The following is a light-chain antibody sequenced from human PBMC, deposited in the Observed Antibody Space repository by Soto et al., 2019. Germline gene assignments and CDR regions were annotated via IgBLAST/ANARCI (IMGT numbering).Light chain of an antibody. Sequence: DIQWTQSPSFLSASVGDRVTITCRASQGIGSFLAWYQQKPGKAPRLLIYSASTLQSGVSLRFSGSGSGTEFTLTISSLQSEDFATYYCQQFNSYPPTFGQGTKVEIK. CDR1: QGIGSF. J-gene: IGKJ1*01. V-gene: IGKV1-9*01. CDR2: SAS. CDR3: QQFNSYPPT.